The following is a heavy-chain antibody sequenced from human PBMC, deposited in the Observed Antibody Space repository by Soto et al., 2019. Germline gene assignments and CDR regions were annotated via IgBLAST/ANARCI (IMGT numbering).Heavy chain of an antibody. D-gene: IGHD3-22*01. CDR3: ARAPMVLTRSYFDS. V-gene: IGHV4-59*01. CDR1: DGSISNFY. J-gene: IGHJ4*02. Sequence: ETLSLSCTVSDGSISNFYWTWIRQPPGKGLEWIGYISSSGNTNYNPSPKSRVSISVDTSKNQFSLNLTSVTAADTAVYYCARAPMVLTRSYFDSWGQGIPVTDSS. CDR2: ISSSGNT.